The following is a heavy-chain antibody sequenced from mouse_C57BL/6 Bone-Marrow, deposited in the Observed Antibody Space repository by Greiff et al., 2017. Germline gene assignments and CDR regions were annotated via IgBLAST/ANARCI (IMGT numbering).Heavy chain of an antibody. D-gene: IGHD1-1*01. CDR1: GYAFSSYW. J-gene: IGHJ3*01. Sequence: VQLQQSGAELVKPGASVKISCKASGYAFSSYWMNWVKQRPGKGLEWIGQIYPGDGDTNYNGKFKGKATLTADKSSSTAYMQLSSLTSEDSAVYVCARKGFGDYYGSSGFAYWGQGTLVTVSA. CDR3: ARKGFGDYYGSSGFAY. CDR2: IYPGDGDT. V-gene: IGHV1-80*01.